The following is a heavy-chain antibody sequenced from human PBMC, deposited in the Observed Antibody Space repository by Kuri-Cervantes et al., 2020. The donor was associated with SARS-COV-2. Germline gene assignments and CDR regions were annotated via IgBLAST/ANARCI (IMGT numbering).Heavy chain of an antibody. D-gene: IGHD3-22*01. V-gene: IGHV3-66*01. CDR2: IYSGGST. J-gene: IGHJ3*02. CDR3: ARDYYYDSSGHPGAFDI. CDR1: GSTVSSNY. Sequence: GGSLRLSCAASGSTVSSNYMSWVRQAPGKGLEWVSVIYSGGSTYYADSVKGRFTISRDNSKNTLYLQMNSLRAEDTAVYYCARDYYYDSSGHPGAFDIWGQGTMVTVSS.